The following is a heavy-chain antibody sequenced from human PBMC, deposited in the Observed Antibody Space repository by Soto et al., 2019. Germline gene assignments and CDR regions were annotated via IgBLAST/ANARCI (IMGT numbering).Heavy chain of an antibody. J-gene: IGHJ1*01. V-gene: IGHV3-7*01. CDR2: TKDDGSDK. Sequence: EGQLVESGGGLVQPGGCLRLSCAASGFTFSSYWMSWVRQAPGKGLEWVANTKDDGSDKNYVDSVKGRFTISRDNAKNSLYLQMNSLRAEDTAVYYCARESFGGSVTLEKWGQGTLVTVSS. D-gene: IGHD3-16*01. CDR1: GFTFSSYW. CDR3: ARESFGGSVTLEK.